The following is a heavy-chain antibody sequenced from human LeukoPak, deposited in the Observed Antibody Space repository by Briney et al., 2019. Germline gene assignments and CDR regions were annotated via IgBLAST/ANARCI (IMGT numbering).Heavy chain of an antibody. CDR2: ISHSGISP. Sequence: GGSLRLSCAASVFTFSDFDMNWVREAPGKGPEWVSHISHSGISPYYADSVKGRFTVSRDNSKNTLYLQMNSLRAEDTALYYCAKQVAVAGIDYWGQGTLVTVSS. CDR1: VFTFSDFD. D-gene: IGHD6-19*01. V-gene: IGHV3-23*01. CDR3: AKQVAVAGIDY. J-gene: IGHJ4*02.